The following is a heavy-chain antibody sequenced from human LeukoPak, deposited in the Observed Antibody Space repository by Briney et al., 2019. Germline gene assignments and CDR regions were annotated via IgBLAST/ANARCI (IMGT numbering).Heavy chain of an antibody. Sequence: ASVKVSCKASGYTFTANYLHWVRQAPRQGLEWMGITDPSGGSTSYAQKFQDRVAMTRDTSTSTVYMELSSLRSEDTAVYYCARDGVTDGMDVWGQGTTVTVSS. CDR1: GYTFTANY. V-gene: IGHV1-46*01. J-gene: IGHJ6*02. D-gene: IGHD5-18*01. CDR2: TDPSGGST. CDR3: ARDGVTDGMDV.